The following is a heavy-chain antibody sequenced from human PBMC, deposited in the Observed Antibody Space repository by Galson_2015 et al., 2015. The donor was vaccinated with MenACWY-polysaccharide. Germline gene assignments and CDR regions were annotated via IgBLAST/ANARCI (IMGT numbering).Heavy chain of an antibody. CDR1: GFTFRSHD. Sequence: SLRLSCAVSGFTFRSHDMNWVRQAPGKGLEWVSYIDTSGTSTKYADSVKGRFIMSRDNAKNSRYLQMNSLRLEDTAVYYCARDTPGIEDFDYSGQGTLVTVSS. D-gene: IGHD1-1*01. CDR3: ARDTPGIEDFDY. CDR2: IDTSGTST. V-gene: IGHV3-48*03. J-gene: IGHJ4*02.